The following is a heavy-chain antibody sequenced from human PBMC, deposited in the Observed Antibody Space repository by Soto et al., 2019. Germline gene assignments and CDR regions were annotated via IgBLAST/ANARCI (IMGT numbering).Heavy chain of an antibody. Sequence: QVQLVQSGAEVKKPGASVKVSCKASGYTFTSYDINWVRQATGQGLEWMGWMNPNSGNTGYAQKFRGRVTMTRNTSISTAYMELSSLRSEDTAVYYCARKGIAARQRTFDYWGQGTLVTVSS. CDR3: ARKGIAARQRTFDY. CDR2: MNPNSGNT. CDR1: GYTFTSYD. J-gene: IGHJ4*02. V-gene: IGHV1-8*01. D-gene: IGHD6-6*01.